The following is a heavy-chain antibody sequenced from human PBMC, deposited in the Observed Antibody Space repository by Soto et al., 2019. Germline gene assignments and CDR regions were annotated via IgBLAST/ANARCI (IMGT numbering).Heavy chain of an antibody. CDR1: GFTFSSYS. V-gene: IGHV3-66*01. J-gene: IGHJ6*02. Sequence: PGGSLRLSCAASGFTFSSYSMSWVRQAPGKGLEWVSVIYSGGSTYYADSVKGRFTISRDNSKNTLYLQMNSLRAEDTAVYYCASTVVTPAYYYYGMDVWGQGTTVTVSS. CDR2: IYSGGST. D-gene: IGHD4-17*01. CDR3: ASTVVTPAYYYYGMDV.